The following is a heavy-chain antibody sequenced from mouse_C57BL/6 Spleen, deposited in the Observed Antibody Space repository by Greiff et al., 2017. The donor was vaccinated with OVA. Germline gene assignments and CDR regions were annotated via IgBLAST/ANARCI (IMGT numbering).Heavy chain of an antibody. V-gene: IGHV6-3*01. D-gene: IGHD2-1*01. CDR2: IRLTSVNYAT. Sequence: LQASVGGFFPPGGSMQLSFVSSVFSFPTSCLNCFRQSPAPGLALVAQIRLTSVNYATHYAESVKWRFTISRDDSKSSVYLQMNNLRAEDTGIYYCPTYGNYWYAMDYWGQGTSVTVSS. J-gene: IGHJ4*01. CDR3: PTYGNYWYAMDY. CDR1: VFSFPTSC.